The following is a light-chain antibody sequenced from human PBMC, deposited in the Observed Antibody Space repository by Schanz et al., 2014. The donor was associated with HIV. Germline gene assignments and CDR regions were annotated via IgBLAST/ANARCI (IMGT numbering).Light chain of an antibody. V-gene: IGKV3-20*01. CDR1: QSSSTY. J-gene: IGKJ3*01. Sequence: EIVLTQSPGTLSLSPGERATLSCRASQSSSTYLAWYQHKPGQAPRLLIYGASRRATGIPDRFSGSGSGTDFTLTISRLEPEDFAVYYCQLYGSSPLFTFGPGTKVEI. CDR2: GAS. CDR3: QLYGSSPLFT.